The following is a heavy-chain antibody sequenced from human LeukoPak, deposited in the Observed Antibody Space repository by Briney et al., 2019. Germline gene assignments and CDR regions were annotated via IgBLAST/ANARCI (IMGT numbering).Heavy chain of an antibody. CDR2: IHDSGST. J-gene: IGHJ5*02. CDR1: GGSISSYY. Sequence: SETLSLTCTVSGGSISSYYWSWIRQPPGKGLEWIGFIHDSGSTYYNPSLKSRVSISRDMSKNQLSLMLSSVTAADTAVYYCARGFGAGNYYYGWFDPWGQGTLVSVSS. D-gene: IGHD3-10*01. V-gene: IGHV4-4*09. CDR3: ARGFGAGNYYYGWFDP.